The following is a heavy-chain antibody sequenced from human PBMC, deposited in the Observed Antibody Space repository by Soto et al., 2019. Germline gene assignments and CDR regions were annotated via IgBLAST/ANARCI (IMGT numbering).Heavy chain of an antibody. CDR3: ARDPDSSSSWYGGSYYYYGMDV. V-gene: IGHV3-21*01. J-gene: IGHJ6*02. CDR1: VFTFSSYS. D-gene: IGHD6-13*01. CDR2: ISSSSSYI. Sequence: GGSLRLACAASVFTFSSYSMNWVRQAPGKGLEWVSSISSSSSYIYYADSVKGRFTISRDNAKNSLYLQMNSLRAEDTAVYYCARDPDSSSSWYGGSYYYYGMDVWGQGTTVTVSS.